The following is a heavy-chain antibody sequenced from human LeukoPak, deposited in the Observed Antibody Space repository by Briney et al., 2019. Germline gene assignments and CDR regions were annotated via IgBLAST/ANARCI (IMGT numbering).Heavy chain of an antibody. CDR2: ISGSGTST. CDR3: AKVHLGGYSSSYYDLSYFDY. CDR1: GFTFSSYA. Sequence: GGSLRLSCAPSGFTFSSYAMSWVRQAPGKGLEWVSGISGSGTSTYYADSVKGRFTISRDNSKNTLYLQMNSLRAEDTAVYYCAKVHLGGYSSSYYDLSYFDYWGQGTLVTVSS. J-gene: IGHJ4*02. V-gene: IGHV3-23*01. D-gene: IGHD6-13*01.